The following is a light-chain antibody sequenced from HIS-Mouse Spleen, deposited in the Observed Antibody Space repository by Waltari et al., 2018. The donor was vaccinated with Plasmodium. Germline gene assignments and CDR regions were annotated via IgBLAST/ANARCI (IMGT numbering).Light chain of an antibody. V-gene: IGLV3-10*01. CDR2: EDS. Sequence: SYELTQPPSVSVSPGQTARITCSGDALPKKYAYWYQQKSGQAPVLVIYEDSKRASGIPGRFSGSSSGTMATWTISGAQVEDEADYYCYSTDSSGNHSVFGGGTKLTVL. J-gene: IGLJ3*02. CDR3: YSTDSSGNHSV. CDR1: ALPKKY.